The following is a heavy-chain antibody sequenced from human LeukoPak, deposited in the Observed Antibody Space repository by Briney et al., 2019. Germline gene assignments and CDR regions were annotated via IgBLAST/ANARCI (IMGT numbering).Heavy chain of an antibody. Sequence: GASVKVSCKASGYTFTSYDINWVRQATGQGLEWMGWMNPNSGNTGYAQKFQGRVTMTRNTSISTAYMELSSLRSEDTAVYYCVRGHIAAAGLEFDPWGQGTLVTVSS. CDR2: MNPNSGNT. CDR1: GYTFTSYD. J-gene: IGHJ5*02. D-gene: IGHD6-13*01. V-gene: IGHV1-8*01. CDR3: VRGHIAAAGLEFDP.